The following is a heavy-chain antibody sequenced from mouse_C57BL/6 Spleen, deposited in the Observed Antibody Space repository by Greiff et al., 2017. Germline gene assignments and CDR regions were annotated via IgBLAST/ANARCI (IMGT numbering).Heavy chain of an antibody. CDR1: GFTFSSYG. CDR3: ARRDYDGAFDY. Sequence: EVKLVESGGDLVKPGGSLKLSCAASGFTFSSYGMSWVRQTPDKRLEWVATISSGGSYTYYPDSVKGRFTISRDNAKNTLYLQMSSLKSEDTAMYYCARRDYDGAFDYWGQGTTLTVSS. J-gene: IGHJ2*01. V-gene: IGHV5-6*02. CDR2: ISSGGSYT. D-gene: IGHD2-4*01.